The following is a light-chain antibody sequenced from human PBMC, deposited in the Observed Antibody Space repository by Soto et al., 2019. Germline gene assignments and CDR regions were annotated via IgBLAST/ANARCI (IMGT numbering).Light chain of an antibody. CDR2: ANT. CDR3: QSYDDSLGGHVI. CDR1: SSYIGAGYD. V-gene: IGLV1-40*01. Sequence: QSVLTQPPSVSGAPGQRVTISCTGSSSYIGAGYDVHWYQQLPGTAPKLLIYANTNRPSGVPDRFSGCKSGTSASLAITGLQAEDEADYYCQSYDDSLGGHVIFGGGTKVTVL. J-gene: IGLJ2*01.